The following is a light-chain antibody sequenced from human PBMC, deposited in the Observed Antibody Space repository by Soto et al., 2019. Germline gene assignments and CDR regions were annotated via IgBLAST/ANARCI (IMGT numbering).Light chain of an antibody. V-gene: IGLV2-14*03. J-gene: IGLJ1*01. CDR2: DVS. CDR1: SSDLGGYDY. Sequence: QSVLTHPASVSWPPGQSITISCTGTSSDLGGYDYVSWYQHHPGKAPKLMIYDVSNRPSGVSNRFSGSKSGNTASLTISGLQPEDEADYYCSSYTSSSTLGVFGTGTKVTVL. CDR3: SSYTSSSTLGV.